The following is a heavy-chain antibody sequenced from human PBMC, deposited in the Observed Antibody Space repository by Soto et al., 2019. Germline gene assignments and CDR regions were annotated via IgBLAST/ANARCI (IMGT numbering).Heavy chain of an antibody. CDR1: GFTFSSYG. D-gene: IGHD6-13*01. V-gene: IGHV3-30*18. J-gene: IGHJ5*02. CDR3: AKDGIAAAGPNWFDP. Sequence: PGGSLRLSCAASGFTFSSYGMHWVRQAPGKGLEWVAVISYDGSNKYYADSVKGRFTISRDNSKNTLYLQMNSLRAEDTAVYYCAKDGIAAAGPNWFDPWGQGTLVTVSS. CDR2: ISYDGSNK.